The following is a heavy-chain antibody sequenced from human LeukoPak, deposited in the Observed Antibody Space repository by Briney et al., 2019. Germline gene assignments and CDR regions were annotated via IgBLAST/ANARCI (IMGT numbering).Heavy chain of an antibody. CDR2: IRYDGSNK. Sequence: GGSLRLSCAASGFTFSNYGMHWVRQAPGKGLEWEAFIRYDGSNKYYADSVKGRFTISRDNSKNTLYLQMDSLRAEDTAVYYCSKDGRGYSGYDLYYLDHWGQGTLVTVSS. V-gene: IGHV3-30*02. J-gene: IGHJ4*02. CDR3: SKDGRGYSGYDLYYLDH. CDR1: GFTFSNYG. D-gene: IGHD5-12*01.